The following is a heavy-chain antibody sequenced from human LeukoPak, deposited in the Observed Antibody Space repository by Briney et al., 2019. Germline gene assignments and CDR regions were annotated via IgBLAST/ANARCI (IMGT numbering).Heavy chain of an antibody. CDR1: GCSFATYW. CDR2: IYTGDSDT. D-gene: IGHD1-26*01. J-gene: IGHJ4*02. V-gene: IGHV5-51*01. Sequence: GGALQISCKGSGCSFATYWFGWGRQMPGKGLEWMGIIYTGDSDTKYSPSFQGQVTISVDKSISTAYLQWSSLKASDTAVYFCAMARNGNYYWYFDYWGQGTLVTVSS. CDR3: AMARNGNYYWYFDY.